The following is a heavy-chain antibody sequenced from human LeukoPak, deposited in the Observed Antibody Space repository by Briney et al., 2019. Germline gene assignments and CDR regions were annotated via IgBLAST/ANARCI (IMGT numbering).Heavy chain of an antibody. CDR2: IIPIFGTA. CDR3: ARGLVPAAEAHYYYYYMDV. Sequence: SVKVSRKASGGTFSSYAISWVRQAPGQGLEWMGGIIPIFGTANYAQKFQGRVTITTDESTSTAYMELSSLRSEDTAVYYCARGLVPAAEAHYYYYYMDVWGKGTTVTVSS. D-gene: IGHD2-2*01. CDR1: GGTFSSYA. V-gene: IGHV1-69*05. J-gene: IGHJ6*03.